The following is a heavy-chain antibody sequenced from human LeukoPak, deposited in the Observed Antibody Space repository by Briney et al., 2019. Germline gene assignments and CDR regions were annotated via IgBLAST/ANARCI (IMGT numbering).Heavy chain of an antibody. CDR3: ARAPDAAMVRDLDY. V-gene: IGHV6-1*01. CDR2: TYYRSKWYN. Sequence: SQTLSLTCAFSGDSVSRNSGAWNRIRQSPSRGLEWLGRTYYRSKWYNDYAVAVKSRITINPDTSKNQFSLQLNSVTPEDTAVYYCARAPDAAMVRDLDYWGQGTLVTVSS. D-gene: IGHD5-18*01. CDR1: GDSVSRNSGA. J-gene: IGHJ4*02.